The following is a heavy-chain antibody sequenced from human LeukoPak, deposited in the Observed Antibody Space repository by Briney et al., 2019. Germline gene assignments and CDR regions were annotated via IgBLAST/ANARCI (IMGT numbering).Heavy chain of an antibody. J-gene: IGHJ1*01. V-gene: IGHV3-30-3*01. CDR3: ARDPYTYSSSWYGYFQH. D-gene: IGHD6-13*01. Sequence: GGSLRLSCAASGFTFSSYWMSWVRQAPGKGLEWVAVISYDGSNKYYADSVKGRFTISRDNSKNTLSLQMDSLRAEDTAVYYCARDPYTYSSSWYGYFQHWGQGTLVTVSS. CDR2: ISYDGSNK. CDR1: GFTFSSYW.